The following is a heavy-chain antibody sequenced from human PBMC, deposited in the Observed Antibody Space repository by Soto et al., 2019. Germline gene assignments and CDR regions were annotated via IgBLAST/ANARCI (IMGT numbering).Heavy chain of an antibody. CDR2: ISYDGSNK. J-gene: IGHJ6*02. CDR3: ARSRKQQLISYYYYGMDV. V-gene: IGHV3-30-3*01. Sequence: GGSLRLSCAASGFTFSSYAMHWVHQAPGKGLEWVAVISYDGSNKYYADSVKGRFTISRDNSKNTLYLQMNSLRAEDTAVYYCARSRKQQLISYYYYGMDVWGQGTTVTVSS. CDR1: GFTFSSYA. D-gene: IGHD6-13*01.